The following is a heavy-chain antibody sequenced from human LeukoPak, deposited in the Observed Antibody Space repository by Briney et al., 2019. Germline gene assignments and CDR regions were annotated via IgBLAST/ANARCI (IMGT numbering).Heavy chain of an antibody. V-gene: IGHV3-23*01. D-gene: IGHD2-21*01. CDR2: ISGIGGDT. J-gene: IGHJ5*02. Sequence: GGSLRLSCAASGFTFSSYAMSWVRQAPGKGLEWVSSISGIGGDTYYADSVRGRFTSSRDNSKNTLYLQMNSLRAEDTAVYYCAKRPYINTDGWFDPWGQGTLVTVSS. CDR1: GFTFSSYA. CDR3: AKRPYINTDGWFDP.